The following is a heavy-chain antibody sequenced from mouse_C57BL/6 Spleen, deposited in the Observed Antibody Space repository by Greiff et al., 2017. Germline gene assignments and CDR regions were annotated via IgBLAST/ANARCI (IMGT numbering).Heavy chain of an antibody. V-gene: IGHV1-39*01. J-gene: IGHJ2*01. D-gene: IGHD2-3*01. Sequence: VQLQQSGPELVKPGASVKISCKASGYSFPDYNMNWVKQSNGKSLEWIGVINPNYGTTSYNQKFKGKATLTVDQSSSTAYMQLNSLTSEDSAVYYCARSGGYDGYYLVFYFDYWGQGTTLTVSS. CDR1: GYSFPDYN. CDR3: ARSGGYDGYYLVFYFDY. CDR2: INPNYGTT.